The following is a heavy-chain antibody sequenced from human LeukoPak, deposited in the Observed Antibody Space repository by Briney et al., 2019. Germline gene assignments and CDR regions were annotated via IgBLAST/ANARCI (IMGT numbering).Heavy chain of an antibody. CDR3: ARVGALAAAPFDY. CDR2: IWYDGSNK. CDR1: GFTFSSYG. V-gene: IGHV3-33*01. J-gene: IGHJ4*02. Sequence: GGSLRLSCAASGFTFSSYGMHWVRQAPGKGLEWVAVIWYDGSNKYYADSVKGRFTISRDNSKNTLYLQMNSLRAEDTAVYYCARVGALAAAPFDYWGQGTLVTVSS. D-gene: IGHD6-13*01.